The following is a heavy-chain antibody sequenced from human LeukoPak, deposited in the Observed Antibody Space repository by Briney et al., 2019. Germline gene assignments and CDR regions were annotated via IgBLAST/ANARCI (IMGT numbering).Heavy chain of an antibody. CDR2: ISYDGSNK. J-gene: IGHJ4*02. V-gene: IGHV3-30*18. CDR3: AKDSRITMVRGVMIY. CDR1: GFTFSNYG. D-gene: IGHD3-10*01. Sequence: PGGSLRLSCAASGFTFSNYGMHWVRQAPGKGLEWVAGISYDGSNKYYADSVKGRFTISRDNSKNTLYLQMNSLRAEDTAVYYCAKDSRITMVRGVMIYWGQGTLVTVSS.